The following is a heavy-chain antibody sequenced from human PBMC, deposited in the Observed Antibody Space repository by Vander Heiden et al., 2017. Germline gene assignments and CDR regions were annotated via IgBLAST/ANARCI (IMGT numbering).Heavy chain of an antibody. CDR2: MNSDGSTT. J-gene: IGHJ4*02. Sequence: EVQLVESGGCLVQPGGSLRLSCVDSGFTFSSSWMHWVRQAPGTGLVWLSRMNSDGSTTDYADSVKGRFTISRDNAKNTLYLQMNGLRAEDTAVYYCARAGFFRFDYWGQGILVTVSS. D-gene: IGHD3-3*01. V-gene: IGHV3-74*01. CDR3: ARAGFFRFDY. CDR1: GFTFSSSW.